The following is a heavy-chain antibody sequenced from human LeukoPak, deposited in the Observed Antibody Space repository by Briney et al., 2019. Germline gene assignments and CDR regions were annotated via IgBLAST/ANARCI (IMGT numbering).Heavy chain of an antibody. J-gene: IGHJ6*04. CDR1: GFTFSSYE. Sequence: GGSLRLSCAASGFTFSSYEMNWVRQAPGKGLEWVSYISSSGSTIYYADSVKGRFTISRDNAKNSLYLQMNSLRAEGTAVYYCAGLGITMIGGVWGKGTTVTISS. V-gene: IGHV3-48*03. CDR2: ISSSGSTI. D-gene: IGHD3-10*02. CDR3: AGLGITMIGGV.